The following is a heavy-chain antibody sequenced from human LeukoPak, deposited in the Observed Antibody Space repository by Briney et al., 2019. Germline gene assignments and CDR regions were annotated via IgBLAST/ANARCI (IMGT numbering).Heavy chain of an antibody. V-gene: IGHV4-39*07. D-gene: IGHD2-2*02. Sequence: SETLSLTCTVSGGSISSSSYYWGWIRQPPGKGLEWIGSIYYSGSTYYNPSLKSRVTISVDTSKNQFSLKLSSVTAADTAVYYCAREALPYCSSTSCFTGWFDPWGQGTLVTVSS. CDR3: AREALPYCSSTSCFTGWFDP. J-gene: IGHJ5*02. CDR2: IYYSGST. CDR1: GGSISSSSYY.